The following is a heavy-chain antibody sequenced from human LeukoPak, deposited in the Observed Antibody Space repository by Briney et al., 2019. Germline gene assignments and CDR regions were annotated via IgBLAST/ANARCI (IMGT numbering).Heavy chain of an antibody. J-gene: IGHJ4*02. D-gene: IGHD6-13*01. CDR2: IKQDGSEK. V-gene: IGHV3-7*01. Sequence: GGSLKLSCAAPGFTFSIYWMSWVRQAPGKGLEWVANIKQDGSEKYYVDSVKGRFTISRDNAKNSLYLQMNSLRAEDTAVYYCAREGTRSSSWYEGPDYWGQGTLVTVSS. CDR1: GFTFSIYW. CDR3: AREGTRSSSWYEGPDY.